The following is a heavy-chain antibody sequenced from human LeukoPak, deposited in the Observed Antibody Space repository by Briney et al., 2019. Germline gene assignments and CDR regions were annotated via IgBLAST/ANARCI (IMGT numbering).Heavy chain of an antibody. D-gene: IGHD3-10*01. Sequence: GGSLRLSCAASGFTFSSYSMNWVRQAPGKGLEWVSSISSSSSYIYYADSVKGRCTISRDNAKNSLYVQMNSLRAEDTAVYYCARVPHLADFGFDYWGQGILVTVSS. CDR3: ARVPHLADFGFDY. CDR1: GFTFSSYS. J-gene: IGHJ4*02. CDR2: ISSSSSYI. V-gene: IGHV3-21*01.